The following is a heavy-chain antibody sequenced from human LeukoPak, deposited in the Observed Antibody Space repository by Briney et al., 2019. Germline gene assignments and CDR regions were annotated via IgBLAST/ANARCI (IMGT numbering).Heavy chain of an antibody. CDR2: IIPIFGTA. D-gene: IGHD6-13*01. CDR1: GGTFSSYA. CDR3: ARGAAAAGTGFKSYYYYMDV. J-gene: IGHJ6*03. Sequence: SVKVSCKASGGTFSSYAISWVRQAPGQGLEWMGGIIPIFGTANYAQKFQGRVTITADESTSTAYMELSSLRSEDTAVYYCARGAAAAGTGFKSYYYYMDVWGKGTTVTISS. V-gene: IGHV1-69*01.